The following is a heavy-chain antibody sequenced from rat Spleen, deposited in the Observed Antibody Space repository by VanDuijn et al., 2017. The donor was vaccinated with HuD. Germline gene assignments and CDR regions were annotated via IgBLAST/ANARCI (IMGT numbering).Heavy chain of an antibody. J-gene: IGHJ2*01. Sequence: VQLKESGPGLVQPSQTLSLTCTVSGFSLSNYGVIWVRQPPGKGLEWMGVIWGNGSPNYNSAHKSRLSISRDTSKGQVYLKMNSLQTEDTATYYCARADIGAIYTDGIWGQGVMVTVSS. CDR2: IWGNGSP. CDR1: GFSLSNYG. CDR3: ARADIGAIYTDGI. D-gene: IGHD1-2*01. V-gene: IGHV2-13*01.